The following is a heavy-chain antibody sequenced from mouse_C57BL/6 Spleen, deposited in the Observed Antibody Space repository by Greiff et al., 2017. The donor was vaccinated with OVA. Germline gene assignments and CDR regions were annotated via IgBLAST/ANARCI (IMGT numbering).Heavy chain of an antibody. D-gene: IGHD2-13*01. J-gene: IGHJ1*03. CDR2: ISSGSSTI. CDR3: ARQDLLRWRYFDV. Sequence: EVKVVESGGGLVKPGGSLKLSCAASGFTFSDYGMHWVRQAPEKGLEWVAYISSGSSTIYYADKVKGRFTISRDNAKNTLFLQMTSLRSEDTAMYYCARQDLLRWRYFDVWGTGTTVTVSS. CDR1: GFTFSDYG. V-gene: IGHV5-17*01.